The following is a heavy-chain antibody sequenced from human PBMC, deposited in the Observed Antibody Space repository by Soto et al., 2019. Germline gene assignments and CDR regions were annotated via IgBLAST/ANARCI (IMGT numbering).Heavy chain of an antibody. Sequence: ASVKVSCKASGYTFTSYGISWVRQAPGQGLEWMGIINPSGGSTSYAQKFQGRVTMTRDTSTSTVYMELSSLRSEDTAVYYCARDRSTTTSESGYYFDYWGQGTLVTVSS. CDR3: ARDRSTTTSESGYYFDY. CDR2: INPSGGST. V-gene: IGHV1-46*01. J-gene: IGHJ4*02. CDR1: GYTFTSYG. D-gene: IGHD1-1*01.